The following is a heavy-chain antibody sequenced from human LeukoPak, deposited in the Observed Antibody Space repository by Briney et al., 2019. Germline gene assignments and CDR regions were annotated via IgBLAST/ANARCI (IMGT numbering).Heavy chain of an antibody. J-gene: IGHJ4*02. V-gene: IGHV3-48*01. D-gene: IGHD3-22*01. CDR3: ARGAYYYED. CDR2: ISSSSSTI. CDR1: GFTFSSHS. Sequence: GGSLRLSGAASGFTFSSHSMNWVRQAPGKGLEWVSYISSSSSTIYYADSVKGRFTISRDNAKNSLYLQMNSLRAEDTAVYYCARGAYYYEDWGQGTLVTVSS.